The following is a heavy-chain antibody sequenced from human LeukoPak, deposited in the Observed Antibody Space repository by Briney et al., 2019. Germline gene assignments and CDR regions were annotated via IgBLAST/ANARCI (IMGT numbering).Heavy chain of an antibody. CDR2: ISSSGSTI. Sequence: PGGSLRLSCAASGFTFSDYYMSWIRQAPGKGLEWVSYISSSGSTIYYADSVKGRFTISRDNAKNSLYLQMNSLRAEDTAVYYCAKDQNYYGSGSYIDYWGQGTLVTVSS. CDR3: AKDQNYYGSGSYIDY. V-gene: IGHV3-11*01. D-gene: IGHD3-10*01. CDR1: GFTFSDYY. J-gene: IGHJ4*02.